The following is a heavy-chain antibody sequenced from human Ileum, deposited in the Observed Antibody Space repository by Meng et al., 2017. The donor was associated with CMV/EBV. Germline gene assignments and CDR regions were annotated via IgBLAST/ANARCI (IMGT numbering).Heavy chain of an antibody. CDR3: AKLGAAAGRYLFDP. J-gene: IGHJ5*02. Sequence: GESPKISFAASGFKFSNYWMSWVRPAPGKGLEWVANIKQDGSENYHVDSVKGRFTISRDNAKNTLYLQMNSLRAEDTAVYFCAKLGAAAGRYLFDPWGQGTLVTVSS. CDR1: GFKFSNYW. CDR2: IKQDGSEN. V-gene: IGHV3-7*01. D-gene: IGHD6-13*01.